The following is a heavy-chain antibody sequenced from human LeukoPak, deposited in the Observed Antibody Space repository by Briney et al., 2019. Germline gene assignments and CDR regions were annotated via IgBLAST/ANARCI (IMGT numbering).Heavy chain of an antibody. Sequence: PSETLSLTCTVSGGSISSYYWSWIRQPPGKGLEWIGYIYYSGSTNYNPSLKSRVTISVDTSKNQLSLKLSSVTAADTAVYYCARSPWGGGYALDYWGQGTLVTVSS. D-gene: IGHD5-12*01. J-gene: IGHJ4*02. CDR3: ARSPWGGGYALDY. CDR1: GGSISSYY. CDR2: IYYSGST. V-gene: IGHV4-59*01.